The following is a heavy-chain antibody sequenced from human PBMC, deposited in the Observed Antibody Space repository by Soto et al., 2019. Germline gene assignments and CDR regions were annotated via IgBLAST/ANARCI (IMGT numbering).Heavy chain of an antibody. CDR2: IYYSGST. CDR1: VGSISSYY. CDR3: ARHSSSWYPDY. Sequence: SETLSLTCTVSVGSISSYYWSWIRQPPGKGLEWIGYIYYSGSTNYNPSLKSRVTISVDTSKNQFSLKLSSVTAADTAVYYCARHSSSWYPDYWGQGTLVTVSS. J-gene: IGHJ4*02. V-gene: IGHV4-59*08. D-gene: IGHD6-13*01.